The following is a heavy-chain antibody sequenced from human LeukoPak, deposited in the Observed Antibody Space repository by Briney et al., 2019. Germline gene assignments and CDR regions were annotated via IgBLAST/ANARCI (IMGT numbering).Heavy chain of an antibody. D-gene: IGHD1-26*01. CDR2: INHSGTT. J-gene: IGHJ4*02. CDR3: ARGTYSGYFFDY. Sequence: SETLSLTCTVSGGSISSYYWSWIRQPPGKGLEWIGEINHSGTTNYNPSLKRRVTISVDTSKNRFSLRLSSVTAADTAVYFCARGTYSGYFFDYWGQGTLVTVSS. V-gene: IGHV4-34*01. CDR1: GGSISSYY.